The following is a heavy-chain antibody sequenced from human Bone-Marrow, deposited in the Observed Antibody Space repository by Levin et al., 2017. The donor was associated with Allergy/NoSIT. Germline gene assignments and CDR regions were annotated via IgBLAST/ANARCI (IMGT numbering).Heavy chain of an antibody. Sequence: PGESLKISCATSGFTFTSYALTWVRQAPGEGLEWVSVIGRDGITIYYADSVKGRFTISRDNSKNMFYLQMSSLRVEDTALYYCATAARTFCDGTYCYGGGFDYWGLGTLVTVSS. CDR3: ATAARTFCDGTYCYGGGFDY. CDR1: GFTFTSYA. V-gene: IGHV3-23*01. CDR2: IGRDGITI. D-gene: IGHD2/OR15-2a*01. J-gene: IGHJ4*02.